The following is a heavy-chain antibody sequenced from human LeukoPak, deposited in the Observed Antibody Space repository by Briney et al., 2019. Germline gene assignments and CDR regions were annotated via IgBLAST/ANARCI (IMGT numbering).Heavy chain of an antibody. CDR1: GFSFIAYI. V-gene: IGHV3-64*01. Sequence: GGSLRLSCVASGFSFIAYIMHWVRQAPGKGLEYVSAIRSDGSSTFYPNSVKGRFTISRDNSKSTLYLQMGSLRAEDTAVYYCTRRYGGHSGWAGYHDSWWQGTLVTVSS. D-gene: IGHD6-19*01. J-gene: IGHJ4*02. CDR3: TRRYGGHSGWAGYHDS. CDR2: IRSDGSST.